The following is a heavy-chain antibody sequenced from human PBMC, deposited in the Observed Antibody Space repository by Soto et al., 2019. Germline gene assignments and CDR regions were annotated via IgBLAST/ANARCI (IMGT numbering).Heavy chain of an antibody. CDR3: AKERAGWLHEKTACGYPDDY. D-gene: IGHD5-12*01. Sequence: EVQLLESGGGLVQPGGSLRLSCAASGFTFSSYAMSWVRQAPGKGLEWVSAISGSGGSTYYADSVKGRFTISRDNSKNTLYLQINSRRAEDTAVYYCAKERAGWLHEKTACGYPDDYCGQGTLVTVSS. CDR1: GFTFSSYA. J-gene: IGHJ4*02. V-gene: IGHV3-23*01. CDR2: ISGSGGST.